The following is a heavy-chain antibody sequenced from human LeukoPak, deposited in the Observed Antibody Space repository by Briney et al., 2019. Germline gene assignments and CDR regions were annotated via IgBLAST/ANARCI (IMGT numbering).Heavy chain of an antibody. Sequence: ASVKVSCKASGYTFTSYGISWVRQTPGQGLEWMGWFNPKSGGTGIAQKFQGRVTMTRDTSTSTVYMELSSLRSEDTAVYYCARAGARIVVVPAASEYFQHWGQGTLVTVSS. J-gene: IGHJ1*01. CDR1: GYTFTSYG. V-gene: IGHV1-8*02. D-gene: IGHD2-2*01. CDR2: FNPKSGGT. CDR3: ARAGARIVVVPAASEYFQH.